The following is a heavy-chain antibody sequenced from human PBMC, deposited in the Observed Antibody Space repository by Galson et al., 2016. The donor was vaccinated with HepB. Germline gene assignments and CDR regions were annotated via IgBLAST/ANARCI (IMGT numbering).Heavy chain of an antibody. V-gene: IGHV1-3*01. CDR1: GYSFTSHV. J-gene: IGHJ3*01. Sequence: LVKVSCKASGYSFTSHVMHWVRQAPGQRLEWMGWINVGNGNTKYSQKFQGRVTISRDTSARTAYMELSSLRSEDTAVYYCARVWTGDTSYDVFDVWGQGTMVTVSS. CDR2: INVGNGNT. CDR3: ARVWTGDTSYDVFDV. D-gene: IGHD3/OR15-3a*01.